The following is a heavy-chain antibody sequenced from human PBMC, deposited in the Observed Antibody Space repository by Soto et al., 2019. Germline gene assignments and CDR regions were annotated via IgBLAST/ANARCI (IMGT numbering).Heavy chain of an antibody. CDR2: ISGSGGST. V-gene: IGHV3-23*01. D-gene: IGHD1-1*01. CDR3: ARVTPGNNLFYFSGMAV. Sequence: GGSLRLSCAASGFTFSSYAMSWVRQAPGKGLEWVSAISGSGGSTYYADSVKGRFTISRDNSKSTLYLQMNSLRPEDTGVYYCARVTPGNNLFYFSGMAVWGQGTSVTVSS. J-gene: IGHJ6*02. CDR1: GFTFSSYA.